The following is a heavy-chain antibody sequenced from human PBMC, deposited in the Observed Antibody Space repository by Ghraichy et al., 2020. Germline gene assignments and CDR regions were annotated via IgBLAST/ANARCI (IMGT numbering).Heavy chain of an antibody. J-gene: IGHJ4*02. V-gene: IGHV3-64D*09. D-gene: IGHD3-10*01. CDR1: GFTFSSYT. CDR2: ISSNAYST. Sequence: LNISCSASGFTFSSYTMHWVRQAPGKGLEYVSAISSNAYSTYYADSLRGRFTVSRDNSRNTLYLQMSSLRAEDTAVYYCVVQYFYGSIGGDWGQGTLVTVSS. CDR3: VVQYFYGSIGGD.